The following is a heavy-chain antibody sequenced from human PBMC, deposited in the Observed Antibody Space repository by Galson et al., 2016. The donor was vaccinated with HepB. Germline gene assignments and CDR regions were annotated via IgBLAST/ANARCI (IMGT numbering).Heavy chain of an antibody. CDR2: ISYDGSNK. Sequence: APGKGPEWVAVISYDGSNKYYADSVKGRFTISRDNSKNTLYLQMNSLRAEDTAVFYCARSYDSSGYYLLTYGMDVWGQGTTVTVSS. V-gene: IGHV3-30*04. J-gene: IGHJ6*02. CDR3: ARSYDSSGYYLLTYGMDV. D-gene: IGHD3-22*01.